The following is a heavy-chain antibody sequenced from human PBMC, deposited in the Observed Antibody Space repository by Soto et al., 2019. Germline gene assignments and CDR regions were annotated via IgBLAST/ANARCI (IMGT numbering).Heavy chain of an antibody. Sequence: ASVKVSCKASGYTFTSYAMHWVRQAPGQRLEWMGWINAGNGNTKYSQKFQGRVTITRDTSASTAYMELSSLRSEDTAVYYCARDRCPVGVCYYNWFDPWGQGTLXTVSS. CDR3: ARDRCPVGVCYYNWFDP. V-gene: IGHV1-3*01. CDR1: GYTFTSYA. CDR2: INAGNGNT. J-gene: IGHJ5*02. D-gene: IGHD2-8*01.